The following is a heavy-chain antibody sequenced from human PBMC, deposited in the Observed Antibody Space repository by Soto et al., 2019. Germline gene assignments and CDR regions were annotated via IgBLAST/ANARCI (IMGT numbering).Heavy chain of an antibody. CDR2: ISGSGGST. CDR3: ATGPIFGVTSPVAEDY. Sequence: GGSLRLSCAASGFTFSSYAMSWVRQAPGKGLEWVSAISGSGGSTYYADSVKGRFTISRDNSKNTLYLQMNSLRAEDTAVYYCATGPIFGVTSPVAEDYWGQGTLVPVSS. V-gene: IGHV3-23*01. D-gene: IGHD3-3*01. J-gene: IGHJ4*02. CDR1: GFTFSSYA.